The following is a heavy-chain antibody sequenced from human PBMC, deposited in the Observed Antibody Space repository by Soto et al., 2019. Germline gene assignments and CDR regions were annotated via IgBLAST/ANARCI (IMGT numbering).Heavy chain of an antibody. CDR3: AKDRGDYLHHYFDC. D-gene: IGHD4-17*01. CDR2: IRGSGGST. Sequence: LRLSCAASGFTSRSYAMNGVRQAPGKGLEWVSGIRGSGGSTYYADSVKGRFTISRDNSKNTLYLQMNSLRAEDTAVYYCAKDRGDYLHHYFDCWGQGTLVTVSS. CDR1: GFTSRSYA. J-gene: IGHJ4*02. V-gene: IGHV3-23*01.